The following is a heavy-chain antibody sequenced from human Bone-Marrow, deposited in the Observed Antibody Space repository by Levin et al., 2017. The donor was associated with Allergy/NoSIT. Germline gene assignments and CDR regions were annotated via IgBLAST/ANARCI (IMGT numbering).Heavy chain of an antibody. V-gene: IGHV3-30*18. CDR2: ISYDGSNK. J-gene: IGHJ4*02. CDR3: AKVQWVRSADPPDY. D-gene: IGHD5-12*01. Sequence: PAGGSLRLSCAASGFTFSSYGMHWVRQAPGKGLEWVAFISYDGSNKNYADSVKGRFTISRDNSKNTLFLQMNSLRTEDTAVYYCAKVQWVRSADPPDYWGQGTLVTVSS. CDR1: GFTFSSYG.